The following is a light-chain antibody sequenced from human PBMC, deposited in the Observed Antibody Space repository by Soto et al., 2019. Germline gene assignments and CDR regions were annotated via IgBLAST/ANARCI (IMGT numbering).Light chain of an antibody. CDR2: PAS. V-gene: IGKV1-39*01. J-gene: IGKJ4*01. CDR1: QSISSY. CDR3: QQSYSSPPT. Sequence: DIQMTQSPSSLSASVGDRVTITCRASQSISSYLNWYQQKPGKAPKLLIYPASSLQSGVPSRFSGSGSRTEFTLTISSQQPEDFATYDCQQSYSSPPTFGGGTKVEIK.